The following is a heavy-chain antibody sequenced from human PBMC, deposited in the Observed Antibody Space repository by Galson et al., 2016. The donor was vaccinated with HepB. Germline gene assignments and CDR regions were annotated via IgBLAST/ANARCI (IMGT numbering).Heavy chain of an antibody. Sequence: ETLSLTCSVSGASINSSNWWTWVRQAPGTGLEWIGEIYHTGTSNTNPSLLSRFTMSIDNSKNHFSLNLNSVTAADTAVYYCARASVVPGARMVFDSWGQGILVTVSS. D-gene: IGHD2-2*01. J-gene: IGHJ5*01. CDR3: ARASVVPGARMVFDS. V-gene: IGHV4-4*02. CDR2: IYHTGTS. CDR1: GASINSSNW.